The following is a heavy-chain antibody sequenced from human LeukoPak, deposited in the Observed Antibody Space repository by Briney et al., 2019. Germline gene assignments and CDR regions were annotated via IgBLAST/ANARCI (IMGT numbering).Heavy chain of an antibody. D-gene: IGHD3-16*01. CDR1: GFTFSSYA. CDR2: ISYDGSNK. CDR3: ARDRGNWFDP. Sequence: GGSLRLSCAASGFTFSSYAMHWVRQAPGKGLEWVAVISYDGSNKYYADSVKGRFTISRDNSKNTLYLQMDSLRAEDTAVYYCARDRGNWFDPWGQGTLVTVSS. J-gene: IGHJ5*02. V-gene: IGHV3-30-3*01.